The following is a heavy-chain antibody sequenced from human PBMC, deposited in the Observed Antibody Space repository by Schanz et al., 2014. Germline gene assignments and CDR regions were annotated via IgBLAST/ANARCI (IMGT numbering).Heavy chain of an antibody. D-gene: IGHD3-10*01. J-gene: IGHJ4*02. CDR3: TADLWFGAVWGVW. CDR1: GFTLNNAW. CDR2: IKSKTDGGTR. V-gene: IGHV3-15*01. Sequence: EVQLVASGGGLVKPGGSLRLSCATSGFTLNNAWMNWVRQAPGKGLQWVARIKSKTDGGTRDYAAPVKGRFTISTDDSKTTVYLQKNSLQTEDTAAYYCTADLWFGAVWGVWWGQGTLVTVSS.